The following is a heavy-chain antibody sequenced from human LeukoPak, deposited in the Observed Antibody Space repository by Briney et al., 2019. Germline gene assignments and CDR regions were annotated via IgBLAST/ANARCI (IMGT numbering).Heavy chain of an antibody. J-gene: IGHJ4*02. V-gene: IGHV3-21*01. CDR1: GFSFSSYT. Sequence: GGSLRLSCAASGFSFSSYTMYWVRQAPGKGLEWVSSISSSSSYIYYADSVKGRFTISRDNAKNSLYLQMNSLRAEDTAVYYCARKPPIDYALDYWGQGTLVTVSS. CDR2: ISSSSSYI. CDR3: ARKPPIDYALDY. D-gene: IGHD4-17*01.